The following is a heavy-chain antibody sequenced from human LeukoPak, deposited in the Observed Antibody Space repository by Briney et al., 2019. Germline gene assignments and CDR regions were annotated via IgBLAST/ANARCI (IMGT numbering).Heavy chain of an antibody. CDR2: IRSKVNSYAT. D-gene: IGHD3-22*01. CDR1: GFTFSGSA. Sequence: GGSLRPSCAASGFTFSGSAMHWVRQASGRGPEWVGRIRSKVNSYATAYAASVKGRFIISRDDSKNTAYLQMNSLKTEDTAVYYCAGPYDGSGYAFDYWGRGTLVTVSS. CDR3: AGPYDGSGYAFDY. J-gene: IGHJ4*02. V-gene: IGHV3-73*01.